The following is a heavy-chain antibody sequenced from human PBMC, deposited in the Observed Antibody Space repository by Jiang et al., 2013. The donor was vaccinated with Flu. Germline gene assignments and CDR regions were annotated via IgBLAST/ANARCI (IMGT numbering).Heavy chain of an antibody. CDR3: ARARYSGYDYDYSYYGLDV. CDR2: ITGSGTST. Sequence: GLVQPGGSLRLSCAASGFTFSSYTMNWVRQAPGKGLEWVSLITGSGTSTYYADSVKGRFTISRDISKTTLYLQMNSLRAEDMAVYYCARARYSGYDYDYSYYGLDVWGQGTTVTVSS. D-gene: IGHD5-12*01. J-gene: IGHJ6*02. CDR1: GFTFSSYT. V-gene: IGHV3-23*01.